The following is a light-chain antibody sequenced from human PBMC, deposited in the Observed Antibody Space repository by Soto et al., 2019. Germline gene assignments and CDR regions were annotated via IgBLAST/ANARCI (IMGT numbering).Light chain of an antibody. Sequence: QSVLIQPPSVSGTPGQRVIISCSGSSSNIGSNSANWYQQLPGTAPGLLIYGDNKRPSRVPDRFSGSKAGTSASLAISGPQSGDEADYYCAAWDERLKGWMFGGGTQLTVL. J-gene: IGLJ3*02. CDR2: GDN. CDR1: SSNIGSNS. CDR3: AAWDERLKGWM. V-gene: IGLV1-44*01.